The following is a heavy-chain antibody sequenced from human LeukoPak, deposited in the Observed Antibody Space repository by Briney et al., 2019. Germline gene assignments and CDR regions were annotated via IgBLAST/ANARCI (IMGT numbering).Heavy chain of an antibody. CDR2: IWFDGIRK. Sequence: RSVRLSCAASGFTFSNYGMHWVRQVPGKGLEWVAAIWFDGIRKYYADSVKGRLTISRDNSKNTLYLQMNSLRAEDTAVYYCARDLEDSSPFGAFDMWGQGTVVTVSS. CDR1: GFTFSNYG. CDR3: ARDLEDSSPFGAFDM. V-gene: IGHV3-33*01. D-gene: IGHD3-22*01. J-gene: IGHJ3*02.